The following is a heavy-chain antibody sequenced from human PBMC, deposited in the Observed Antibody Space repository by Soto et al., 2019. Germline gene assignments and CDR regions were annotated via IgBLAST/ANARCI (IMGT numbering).Heavy chain of an antibody. Sequence: PGGSLRLSCAASGFTFSDYYMSWIRQAPGKGLEWVSYISSSGSTIYYADSVKGRFTISRDNAKNSLSLQMNSLRADDTAVYYCARDWGSNWGRNNWFDPWGQGTLVTVSS. CDR1: GFTFSDYY. CDR3: ARDWGSNWGRNNWFDP. V-gene: IGHV3-11*01. D-gene: IGHD6-13*01. J-gene: IGHJ5*02. CDR2: ISSSGSTI.